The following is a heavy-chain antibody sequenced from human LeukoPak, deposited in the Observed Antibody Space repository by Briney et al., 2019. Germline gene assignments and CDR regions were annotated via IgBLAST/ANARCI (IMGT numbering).Heavy chain of an antibody. CDR3: ASRYCTGVNCFAASYMCMDV. Sequence: GGSLRLSCAASGLSVSGYWLTWVRQAPGKGLEWVANIKQDGSEKNYVDSVKGRFTISRDSADNSLYLEMTNLRVEDTAVYFCASRYCTGVNCFAASYMCMDVWGKGTTVTVSS. V-gene: IGHV3-7*01. CDR1: GLSVSGYW. D-gene: IGHD2-8*02. J-gene: IGHJ6*03. CDR2: IKQDGSEK.